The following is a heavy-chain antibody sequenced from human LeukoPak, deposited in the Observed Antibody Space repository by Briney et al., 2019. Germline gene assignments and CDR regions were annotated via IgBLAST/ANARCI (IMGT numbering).Heavy chain of an antibody. D-gene: IGHD3-10*01. Sequence: GGSLRLSCAASGFTFSSYAMSWVRQAPGKGLEWVAVISYDGSNKYYADSVKGRFTISRDNSKNTLYLQMNSLRAEDTAVYYCAGERITMVRGVVYYYGMDVWGQGTTVTVSS. CDR2: ISYDGSNK. J-gene: IGHJ6*02. CDR3: AGERITMVRGVVYYYGMDV. CDR1: GFTFSSYA. V-gene: IGHV3-30-3*01.